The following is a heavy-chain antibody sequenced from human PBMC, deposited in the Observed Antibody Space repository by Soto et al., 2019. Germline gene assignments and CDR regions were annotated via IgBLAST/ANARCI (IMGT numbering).Heavy chain of an antibody. Sequence: SETLSLTCSVSGDSISRIDYYWTWIRQHPEKGLEWIGNIYFLGNTYYSPSLESRLTISVDTSKNQFSLKLTSVTAADTAVYYCAREGGSYDSGGYLIRGAFDIWGQGTMVTVSS. D-gene: IGHD3-22*01. CDR1: GDSISRIDYY. CDR3: AREGGSYDSGGYLIRGAFDI. CDR2: IYFLGNT. J-gene: IGHJ3*02. V-gene: IGHV4-31*03.